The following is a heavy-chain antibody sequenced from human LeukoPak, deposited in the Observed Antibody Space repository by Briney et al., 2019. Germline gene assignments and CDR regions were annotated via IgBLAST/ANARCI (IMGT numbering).Heavy chain of an antibody. CDR2: FSGSGGST. CDR1: GFTFSSYA. Sequence: GGSLRLSCAVSGFTFSSYAMSWVRQAPGKGLEWVSVFSGSGGSTYYADSVKGRFIISRDNSKNTLYLQMNSLRAEDTAVYYCAKDLKQWLVFPYCFDFWGQGTLVTVSS. J-gene: IGHJ4*02. V-gene: IGHV3-23*01. CDR3: AKDLKQWLVFPYCFDF. D-gene: IGHD6-19*01.